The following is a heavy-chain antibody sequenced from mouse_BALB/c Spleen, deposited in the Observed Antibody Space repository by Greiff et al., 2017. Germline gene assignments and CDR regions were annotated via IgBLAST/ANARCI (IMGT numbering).Heavy chain of an antibody. D-gene: IGHD2-2*01. CDR3: SRGREVTSDWYFDV. Sequence: EVKLVEPGGGLVKPGGSLKISCAASGFTFSSYAMPWVRQTPEKRLEWVASISSGGSTYYPDTVMGRFTISRDNARNILYLEMSRLRSEDTAMYYWSRGREVTSDWYFDVWGAGTTVTVSS. CDR1: GFTFSSYA. CDR2: ISSGGST. J-gene: IGHJ1*01. V-gene: IGHV5-6-5*01.